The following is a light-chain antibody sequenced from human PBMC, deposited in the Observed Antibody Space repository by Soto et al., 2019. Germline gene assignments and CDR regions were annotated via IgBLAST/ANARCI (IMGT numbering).Light chain of an antibody. CDR2: AAS. CDR1: QSVSRN. J-gene: IGKJ2*01. CDR3: QQYNNWPYT. V-gene: IGKV3-15*01. Sequence: EIVMTQSPATLSVSPGERATLSCRASQSVSRNLAWYQQKPGQAPRLLIYAASTRSTGIPARFSGSGSGTEFTLTTSSLHSEDFAVYYCQQYNNWPYTFGQGTKLEIK.